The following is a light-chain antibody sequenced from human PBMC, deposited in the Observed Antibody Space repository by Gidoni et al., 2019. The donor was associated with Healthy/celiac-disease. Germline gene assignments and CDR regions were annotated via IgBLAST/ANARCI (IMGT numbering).Light chain of an antibody. CDR3: SSYTSSSTPYV. J-gene: IGLJ1*01. CDR2: EVS. CDR1: SSYVGGYNY. V-gene: IGLV2-14*01. Sequence: QSALTQPASVSGSPGQSITISCTGTSSYVGGYNYVSWYQQHPGKAPKLMIYEVSNRPSGVSNRFSGSKSGNTASLTISVLQAEDEADYYCSSYTSSSTPYVFGTGTKVTVL.